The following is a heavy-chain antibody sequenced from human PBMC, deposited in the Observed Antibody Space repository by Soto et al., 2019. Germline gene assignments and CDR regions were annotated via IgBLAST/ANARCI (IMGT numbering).Heavy chain of an antibody. CDR1: GFTFSSYA. V-gene: IGHV3-30*18. D-gene: IGHD5-18*01. CDR2: MSSDGSNT. CDR3: TKSHSTALVPYYFVY. Sequence: QVRLVESGGGVVQPGTSLRLSCAASGFTFSSYAIHWVRQAPGKGLEWVAFMSSDGSNTFYADSVRGRFTVSRDNSTSTLYLQMNGLMPEDTAVYYCTKSHSTALVPYYFVYWGPGTLVTVS. J-gene: IGHJ4*02.